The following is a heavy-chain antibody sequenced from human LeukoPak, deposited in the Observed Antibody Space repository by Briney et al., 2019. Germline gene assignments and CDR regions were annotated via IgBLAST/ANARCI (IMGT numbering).Heavy chain of an antibody. CDR1: GYNFTSYG. CDR2: INVNKGNT. D-gene: IGHD2-2*01. V-gene: IGHV1-18*01. J-gene: IGHJ5*02. CDR3: AREGDIVVVPAATNWFDP. Sequence: ASVKVSCKASGYNFTSYGITWVRQAPGQGLEWLGWINVNKGNTNYAQKLQGRVTLTKDTSTNTAYMDLTSLRSDDTAVYYCAREGDIVVVPAATNWFDPWGQGTLVTVSS.